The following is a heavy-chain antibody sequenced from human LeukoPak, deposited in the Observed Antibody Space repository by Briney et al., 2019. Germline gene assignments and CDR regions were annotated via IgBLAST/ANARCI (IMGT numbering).Heavy chain of an antibody. CDR2: ISYEGSNK. J-gene: IGHJ4*02. D-gene: IGHD3-3*01. V-gene: IGHV3-30*18. CDR1: GFTFSSYG. Sequence: PGRSLRLSCAASGFTFSSYGMHWVRQAPGKGLEWVAVISYEGSNKYYADSVKGRFTISRDNSKNTLYLQMNSLRAEDTAVYYCAKATYDFWSGYLAYSFDYWGQGTLVTVSS. CDR3: AKATYDFWSGYLAYSFDY.